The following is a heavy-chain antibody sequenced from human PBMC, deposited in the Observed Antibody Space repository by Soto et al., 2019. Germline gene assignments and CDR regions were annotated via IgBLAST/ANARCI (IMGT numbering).Heavy chain of an antibody. D-gene: IGHD2-2*01. CDR2: IGTAGDT. CDR3: ARGGRSKTKYCSSTSCYYYYYGMDV. J-gene: IGHJ6*02. CDR1: GFTFSSYD. V-gene: IGHV3-13*01. Sequence: GGSLRLSCAASGFTFSSYDMHWVRQATGKGLEWVSAIGTAGDTYYPGSVKGRFTISRENAKNSLYLQMNSLRAGDTAVYYCARGGRSKTKYCSSTSCYYYYYGMDVWGQGTPVTV.